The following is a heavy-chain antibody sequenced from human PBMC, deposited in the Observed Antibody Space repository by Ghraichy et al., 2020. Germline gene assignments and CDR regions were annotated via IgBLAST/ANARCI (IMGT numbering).Heavy chain of an antibody. CDR3: AKEYTMIVVKGGNWYFDL. D-gene: IGHD3-22*01. J-gene: IGHJ2*01. CDR1: GFTFSSYG. CDR2: ISYDGSNK. V-gene: IGHV3-30*18. Sequence: GGSLRLSCAASGFTFSSYGMHWVRQAPGKGLEWVAVISYDGSNKYYADSVKGRFTISRDNSKNTLYLQMNSLRAEDTAVYYCAKEYTMIVVKGGNWYFDLWGRGTLVTVSS.